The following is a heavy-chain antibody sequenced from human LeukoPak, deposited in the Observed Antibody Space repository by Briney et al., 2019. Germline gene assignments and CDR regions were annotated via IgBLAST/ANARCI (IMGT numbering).Heavy chain of an antibody. CDR3: ARGLDDYGNRYYYMDV. V-gene: IGHV1-2*02. CDR1: GYTFTDDY. Sequence: ASVKVSCKASGYTFTDDYIHWVRQAPGQGLEWMGWVNPNSGDTNYAQKFQGRVTMTRDTSINTAYMELSRLRSDDTAVYYCARGLDDYGNRYYYMDVWGKGTTVTISS. CDR2: VNPNSGDT. D-gene: IGHD4-17*01. J-gene: IGHJ6*03.